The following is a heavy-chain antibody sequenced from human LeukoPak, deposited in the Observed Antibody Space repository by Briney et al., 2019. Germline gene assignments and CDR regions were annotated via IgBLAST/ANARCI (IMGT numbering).Heavy chain of an antibody. J-gene: IGHJ6*03. CDR3: ARDLRYSSGWSASGMDV. CDR1: GYTFTGYY. V-gene: IGHV1-2*02. CDR2: INPNSGGT. Sequence: ASVKVSCKASGYTFTGYYMHWVRQAPGQGLEWMGWINPNSGGTNYAQKFQGRVTMTRDTSISTAYMELSRLRSDDTAVYYCARDLRYSSGWSASGMDVWGKGTTVTISS. D-gene: IGHD6-19*01.